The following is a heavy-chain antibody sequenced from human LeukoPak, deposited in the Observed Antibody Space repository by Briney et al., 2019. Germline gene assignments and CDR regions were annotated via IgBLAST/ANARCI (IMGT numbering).Heavy chain of an antibody. V-gene: IGHV3-53*01. J-gene: IGHJ6*03. CDR3: ARVPYGNYHYYYMDV. D-gene: IGHD3-10*01. Sequence: PGGSLRLSCAASGFTVGTNYMSWVRQAPWKGLEWVSLIYSGSSTYYANSVKGRFTISRDNSKNTVYLQMNSLRAEDTAVYYCARVPYGNYHYYYMDVWGKGTTVTVSS. CDR1: GFTVGTNY. CDR2: IYSGSST.